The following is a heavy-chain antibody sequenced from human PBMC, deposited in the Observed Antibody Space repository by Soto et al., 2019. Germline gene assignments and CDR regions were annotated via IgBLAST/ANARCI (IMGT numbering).Heavy chain of an antibody. CDR2: MNPNSGNT. J-gene: IGHJ6*02. CDR1: GYTFTSYD. D-gene: IGHD6-13*01. V-gene: IGHV1-8*01. Sequence: ASVKVSCKASGYTFTSYDINWVRHAMGQGLEWMGGMNPNSGNTGYAHKFQGRVTMTRNTSISTAYMELSSLRSEDTAVYYCARPYSSSWYFGYYYYGMDVWGQGTTVTVSS. CDR3: ARPYSSSWYFGYYYYGMDV.